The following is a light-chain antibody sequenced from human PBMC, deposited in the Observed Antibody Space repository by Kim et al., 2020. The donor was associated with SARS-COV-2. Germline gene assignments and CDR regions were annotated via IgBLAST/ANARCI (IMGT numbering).Light chain of an antibody. CDR3: QQYDDWPPVT. CDR1: QSVSSN. CDR2: GAS. Sequence: SPGERVTPSCRASQSVSSNVAWYQQKPGQTPRLLIYGASTRAIGIPARFSGSGSGTEFTLTISSLQSGDFAVYYCQQYDDWPPVTFGQGTRLEIK. J-gene: IGKJ5*01. V-gene: IGKV3-15*01.